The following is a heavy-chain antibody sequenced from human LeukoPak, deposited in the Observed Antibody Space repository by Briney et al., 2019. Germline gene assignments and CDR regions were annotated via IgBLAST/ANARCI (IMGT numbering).Heavy chain of an antibody. V-gene: IGHV3-48*01. J-gene: IGHJ4*02. CDR1: GFTFSSYS. CDR2: ISSSSSTI. D-gene: IGHD6-19*01. CDR3: AKVPGIWEQWLIFDY. Sequence: GGSLRLSCAASGFTFSSYSMNWVRQAPGKGLEWVSYISSSSSTIYYADSVKGRFTISRDNAKNSLYLQMNSLRAGDTAVYYCAKVPGIWEQWLIFDYWGQGTLVTVSS.